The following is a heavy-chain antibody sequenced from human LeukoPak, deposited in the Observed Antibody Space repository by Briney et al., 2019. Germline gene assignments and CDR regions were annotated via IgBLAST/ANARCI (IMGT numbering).Heavy chain of an antibody. J-gene: IGHJ4*02. V-gene: IGHV3-64*01. D-gene: IGHD3-9*01. Sequence: TGGSLRLSCAASGFTFSSYAMHWVRQAPGKGLEYVSAISSNGGSTYYANSVKGRFTISRDNSKNTLYLQMGSLRAEDMAVYYCARGGWGAKYYDILTGSSDYDYWGQGTLVTVSS. CDR1: GFTFSSYA. CDR3: ARGGWGAKYYDILTGSSDYDY. CDR2: ISSNGGST.